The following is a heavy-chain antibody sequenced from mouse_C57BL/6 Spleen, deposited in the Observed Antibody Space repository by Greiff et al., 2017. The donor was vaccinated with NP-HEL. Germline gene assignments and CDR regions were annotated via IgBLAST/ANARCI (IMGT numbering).Heavy chain of an antibody. V-gene: IGHV5-17*01. CDR2: ISSGSSTI. J-gene: IGHJ1*03. Sequence: EVKLVESGGGLVKPGGSLKLSCAASGFTFSDYGMHWVRQAPEKGLEWVAYISSGSSTIYYADTVKGRFTISRDNAKNTLFLQMTSLRSEDTAMYYCANYYGSRHWYFDVWGTGTTVTVSS. CDR3: ANYYGSRHWYFDV. CDR1: GFTFSDYG. D-gene: IGHD1-1*01.